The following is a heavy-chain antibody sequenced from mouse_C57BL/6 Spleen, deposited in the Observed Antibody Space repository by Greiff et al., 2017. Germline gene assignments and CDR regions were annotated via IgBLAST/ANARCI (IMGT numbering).Heavy chain of an antibody. CDR1: GYTFTSYW. D-gene: IGHD1-1*01. Sequence: VQLQQSGTELVKPGASVKLSCKASGYTFTSYWMHWVKQRPGQGLGWIGNINPSNGGTNYNEKFKSKATLTVDKSSSTAYMQLSSLTSEDSAVYYCARDTTVVATDYAMDYWGQGTSVTVSS. CDR3: ARDTTVVATDYAMDY. J-gene: IGHJ4*01. V-gene: IGHV1-53*01. CDR2: INPSNGGT.